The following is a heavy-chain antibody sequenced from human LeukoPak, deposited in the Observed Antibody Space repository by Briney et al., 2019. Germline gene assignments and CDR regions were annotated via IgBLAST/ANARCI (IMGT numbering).Heavy chain of an antibody. CDR1: GGSVSTYY. V-gene: IGHV4-59*02. J-gene: IGHJ5*02. D-gene: IGHD3-16*01. CDR2: IHYSGTT. Sequence: RTSETLSLTCSVSGGSVSTYYWSWIRQPPGKGLEWIGFIHYSGTTKNNDSLKTRLTLSIDTYKNQLSLRLTSVTAADTAVYYCARESAGDGQHNWFEPWGQGTLVTVSS. CDR3: ARESAGDGQHNWFEP.